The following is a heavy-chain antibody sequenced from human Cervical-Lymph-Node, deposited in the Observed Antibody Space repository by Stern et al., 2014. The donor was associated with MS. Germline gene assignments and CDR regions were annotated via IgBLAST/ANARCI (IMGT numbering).Heavy chain of an antibody. Sequence: QLQLQESGPGLVKPSGTLSLTCAVSGGPISNSNWRGCVRQTPGMGLEWIGEIYHRGTTNLSPSLTSRVTMSVAQTQNHLSLALKSVAAADTAVYYCAKVNSAYSWFDYWGQGTLVTVSS. J-gene: IGHJ5*01. CDR1: GGPISNSNW. V-gene: IGHV4-4*02. D-gene: IGHD4-11*01. CDR3: AKVNSAYSWFDY. CDR2: IYHRGTT.